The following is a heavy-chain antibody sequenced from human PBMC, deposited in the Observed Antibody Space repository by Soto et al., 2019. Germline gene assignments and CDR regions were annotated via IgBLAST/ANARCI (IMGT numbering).Heavy chain of an antibody. J-gene: IGHJ4*02. CDR2: INTDGSST. D-gene: IGHD3-3*01. V-gene: IGHV3-74*01. CDR3: ARVYDFWTGYYSPFY. Sequence: EVQLVESGGGLVQPGGSLRLSCAASGFTFSSYWMHWVRQAPGKGLVWVSRINTDGSSTVYADSVKGRFTISRDNAKNTLYLQMNNLRAEDTAVYYCARVYDFWTGYYSPFYWGQGTVVTVSS. CDR1: GFTFSSYW.